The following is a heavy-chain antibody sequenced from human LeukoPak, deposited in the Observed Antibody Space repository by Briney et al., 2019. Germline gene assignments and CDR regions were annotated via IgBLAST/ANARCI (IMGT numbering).Heavy chain of an antibody. D-gene: IGHD4-17*01. CDR3: ARAPGEGWFDP. CDR2: IKQDGSEK. V-gene: IGHV3-7*01. Sequence: GGSLRLSCAASRFTFSSYWMSWVRQAPGKGLEWVASIKQDGSEKYYVDSVKGRFTTSRDNAKNSLYLQMNSLRAEDTALYYCARAPGEGWFDPWGQGTLVTVSS. CDR1: RFTFSSYW. J-gene: IGHJ5*02.